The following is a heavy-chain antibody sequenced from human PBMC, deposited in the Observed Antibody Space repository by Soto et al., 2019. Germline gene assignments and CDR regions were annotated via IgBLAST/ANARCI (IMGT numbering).Heavy chain of an antibody. CDR1: GFTFRSYV. Sequence: QVQLVESGGGVVQPGTSLRVSCVGSGFTFRSYVMHWVRQAPGKGLEWVALTSYDGSDKYYDDSVRGRFTISRDNSRNTVNLQMDSLRLEDTDLYYCARWGTTGGFDVWGQGTLVSVSS. J-gene: IGHJ1*01. D-gene: IGHD3-16*01. V-gene: IGHV3-30*19. CDR3: ARWGTTGGFDV. CDR2: TSYDGSDK.